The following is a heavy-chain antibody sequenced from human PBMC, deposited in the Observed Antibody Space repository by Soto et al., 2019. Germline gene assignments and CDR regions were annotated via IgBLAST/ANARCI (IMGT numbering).Heavy chain of an antibody. CDR2: IDGSGGDK. CDR1: GFTFSSYA. Sequence: VQLLESGGGLVQPGGSLRLSCAASGFTFSSYAMAWVRQAPGKGLAWVSGIDGSGGDKSFAESVKGRFPISRDNSKNMLYLHKYGLRAADTAIYYWETEIVAAAYAETSPFDFWGQGTLVTVSS. J-gene: IGHJ4*02. D-gene: IGHD2-15*01. V-gene: IGHV3-23*01. CDR3: ETEIVAAAYAETSPFDF.